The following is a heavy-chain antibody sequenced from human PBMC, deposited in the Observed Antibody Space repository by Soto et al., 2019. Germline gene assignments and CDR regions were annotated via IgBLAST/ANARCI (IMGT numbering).Heavy chain of an antibody. CDR2: INHSGST. CDR1: GGSFSGYY. CDR3: ARGRYSSSSYYGMDV. J-gene: IGHJ6*02. V-gene: IGHV4-34*01. D-gene: IGHD6-6*01. Sequence: QVQLQQWGAGLLKPSETLSLTCAVYGGSFSGYYWSWIRQPPGKGLEWIGEINHSGSTNYNPSLKSRVTISVDTSKNQFSLKLSSVTAASTAVYYCARGRYSSSSYYGMDVWGQGTTVTVSS.